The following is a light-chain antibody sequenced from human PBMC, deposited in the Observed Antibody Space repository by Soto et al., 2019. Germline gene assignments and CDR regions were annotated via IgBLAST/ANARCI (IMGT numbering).Light chain of an antibody. V-gene: IGKV3-20*01. CDR3: QQDGSSPT. J-gene: IGKJ1*01. Sequence: EIVLTQSPGTLSLSPGERATLSCRSSQSVNSNYLAWYQQKHDQSPRLVIYGVSCMATGIPDRFTGSGSGTDCTRAISRVVPEDVAGYYCQQDGSSPTFGQGTKVEIK. CDR2: GVS. CDR1: QSVNSNY.